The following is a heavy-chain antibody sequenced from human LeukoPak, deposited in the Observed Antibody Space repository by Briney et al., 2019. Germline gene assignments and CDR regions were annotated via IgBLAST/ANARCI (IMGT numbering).Heavy chain of an antibody. CDR2: ISAYNGNT. J-gene: IGHJ4*02. Sequence: ASVKVCCKASGYTFTSYGISWVRQAPGQGLEWMGWISAYNGNTNYAQKLQGRVTMTTDTSTSTAYMELRSLRSDDTAVYYCARDVLGYPTRYVDYWGQGTLVTVSS. D-gene: IGHD2-2*01. CDR1: GYTFTSYG. V-gene: IGHV1-18*01. CDR3: ARDVLGYPTRYVDY.